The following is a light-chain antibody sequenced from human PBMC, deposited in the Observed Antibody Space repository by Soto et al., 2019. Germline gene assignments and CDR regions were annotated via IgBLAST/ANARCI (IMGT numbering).Light chain of an antibody. V-gene: IGKV1-6*01. CDR2: AAS. J-gene: IGKJ1*01. CDR1: QAIRDD. CDR3: LQYHSSWT. Sequence: AIQMTQSPSSLSASVGDRVSITCRASQAIRDDLGWYQKKPGKAPKRLIFAASRLERGVPSRFSGSGSGTDFTLTISSLQPEDFATYYCLQYHSSWTFGQGTKVE.